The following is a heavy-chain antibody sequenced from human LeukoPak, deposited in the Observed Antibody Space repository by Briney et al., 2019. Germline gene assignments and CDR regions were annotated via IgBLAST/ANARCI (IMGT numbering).Heavy chain of an antibody. Sequence: ASVKVSCKASGYTFTSYYMHWVRQAPGLGLEWMGIINPSGGSTSYAQKFQGRVTMTRDTSTSTVYMELSSLRSEDTAVYYCARARGDCPFGYWGQGTLVTVSS. CDR2: INPSGGST. D-gene: IGHD2-21*02. CDR1: GYTFTSYY. CDR3: ARARGDCPFGY. V-gene: IGHV1-46*01. J-gene: IGHJ4*02.